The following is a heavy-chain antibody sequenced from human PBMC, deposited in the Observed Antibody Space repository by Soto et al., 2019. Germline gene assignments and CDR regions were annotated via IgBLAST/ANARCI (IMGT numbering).Heavy chain of an antibody. CDR3: AKFSHRGYSSSWYRGHWFDP. V-gene: IGHV3-23*01. CDR2: ISGSGGST. Sequence: GGSLRLSCAASGFTFSSYAMSWVRQAPGKGLEWVSAISGSGGSTYYADSVKGRFTISRDNSKNTLYLQMNSLRAEDTAVYYCAKFSHRGYSSSWYRGHWFDPWGQGTLVTVSS. CDR1: GFTFSSYA. D-gene: IGHD6-13*01. J-gene: IGHJ5*02.